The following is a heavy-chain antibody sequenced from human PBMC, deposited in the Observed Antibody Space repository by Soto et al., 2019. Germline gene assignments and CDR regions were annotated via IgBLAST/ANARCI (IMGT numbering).Heavy chain of an antibody. Sequence: PGESLKISCKGSGYSFTSYWIGWVRQMPGKGLEWMGIIYPGDSDTRYSPSFQGQVTISADKSISTAYLQWSSLKASDTAMYYCARQGFWSGYYTAPFPFDYWGQGTLVTVSS. CDR2: IYPGDSDT. V-gene: IGHV5-51*01. CDR3: ARQGFWSGYYTAPFPFDY. CDR1: GYSFTSYW. D-gene: IGHD3-3*01. J-gene: IGHJ4*02.